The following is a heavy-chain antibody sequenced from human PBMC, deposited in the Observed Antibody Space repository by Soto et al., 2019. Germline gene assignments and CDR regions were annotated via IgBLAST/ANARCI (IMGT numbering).Heavy chain of an antibody. J-gene: IGHJ6*02. CDR3: AKVSLGATTITDFYYYGMDV. Sequence: LRLSCAASGFTFDNYAMNWVRQAPWKGLEWVSGITGSGENTYYADSVKGRFTISRDNSKNTLYVQLNSLRVEDTAIYYCAKVSLGATTITDFYYYGMDVWGQGTMVTVSS. CDR1: GFTFDNYA. V-gene: IGHV3-23*01. D-gene: IGHD1-26*01. CDR2: ITGSGENT.